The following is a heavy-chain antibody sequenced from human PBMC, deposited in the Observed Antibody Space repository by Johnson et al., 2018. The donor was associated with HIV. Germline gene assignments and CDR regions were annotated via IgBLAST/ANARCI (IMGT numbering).Heavy chain of an antibody. CDR2: IYSGGST. CDR3: ARGLKGAFDI. J-gene: IGHJ3*02. V-gene: IGHV3-66*03. Sequence: VQLVESGGGLIQPGGSLRLSCAASGFTVSSNYMSWVRQAPGKGLEWVSLIYSGGSTYYADSVQGRFTISRDNSRNMVYLEMNSLRTEDTAVYYCARGLKGAFDIWGQGTRVTVSA. CDR1: GFTVSSNY.